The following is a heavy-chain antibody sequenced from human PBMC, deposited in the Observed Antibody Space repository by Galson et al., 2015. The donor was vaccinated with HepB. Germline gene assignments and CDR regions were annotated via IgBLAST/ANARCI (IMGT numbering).Heavy chain of an antibody. J-gene: IGHJ4*02. V-gene: IGHV7-4-1*02. CDR1: GYTFTSYA. Sequence: SVKVSCKASGYTFTSYAMNWVRQAPGQGLEWMGWINTNTGNPTYAQGFTGRFVFSLDTSVSTAYLQISSLKAEDTAVYYCARGAFNVDIVATSSIDYWGQGTLVTVSS. D-gene: IGHD5-12*01. CDR2: INTNTGNP. CDR3: ARGAFNVDIVATSSIDY.